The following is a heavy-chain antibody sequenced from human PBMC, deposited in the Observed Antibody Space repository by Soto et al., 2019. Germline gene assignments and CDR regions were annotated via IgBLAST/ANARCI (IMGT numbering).Heavy chain of an antibody. CDR1: KFTFSNFA. CDR2: ISGSGGTT. V-gene: IGHV3-23*01. CDR3: AKDGRSVAVVGAMSGHDVFDI. D-gene: IGHD2-15*01. Sequence: QLLESGGGSIQPGGSRRLSCAASKFTFSNFAMNWVRQAPGKGLEWVSTISGSGGTTYYADSVKGRFTISRDNSNNLLYLQMNRLRAEDTAIYFCAKDGRSVAVVGAMSGHDVFDIWGLGTMVTVSS. J-gene: IGHJ3*02.